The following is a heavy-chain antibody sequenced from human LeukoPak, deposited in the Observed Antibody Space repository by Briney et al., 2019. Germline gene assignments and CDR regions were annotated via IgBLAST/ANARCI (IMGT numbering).Heavy chain of an antibody. CDR2: IYSGGST. CDR3: ARRTGYSSGWYVV. V-gene: IGHV3-66*04. Sequence: GGSLRLSCAASGFTVSSNYMSWVRQAPGKGLEWVSVIYSGGSTYYADSVKGRFTISRDNSKNTLYLQMNSLRAEDTAVYYCARRTGYSSGWYVVWGQGTLVTVSS. J-gene: IGHJ4*02. CDR1: GFTVSSNY. D-gene: IGHD6-19*01.